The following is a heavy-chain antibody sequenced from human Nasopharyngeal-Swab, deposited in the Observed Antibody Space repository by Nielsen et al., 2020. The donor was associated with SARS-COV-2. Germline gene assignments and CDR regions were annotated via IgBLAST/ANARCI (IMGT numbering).Heavy chain of an antibody. V-gene: IGHV3-7*01. CDR3: ARDRVFGYTGAWNSVFDY. Sequence: GGSLRLSCAASGFTSSSSWMNWFRQAPEKGLEWVANINQDGSAHNYVDSVRGRLTISRDNTKNSLYLRMDSLRIEDTGVYYCARDRVFGYTGAWNSVFDYWGQGTLVAVSS. CDR2: INQDGSAH. D-gene: IGHD2-8*02. CDR1: GFTSSSSW. J-gene: IGHJ4*02.